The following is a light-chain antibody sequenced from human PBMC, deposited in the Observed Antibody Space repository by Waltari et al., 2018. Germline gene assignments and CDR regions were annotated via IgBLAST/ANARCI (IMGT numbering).Light chain of an antibody. Sequence: QSVLTQSPSVSGAPGQSITISCTGSSSNIGAGYDVHWYQHLPGTAPKLLIYGHNNRPSGVPDRFSGSKSGTSASLAITGLQAEDEADYYCQSYDSSVSAWVFGGGTKLTVV. CDR2: GHN. CDR3: QSYDSSVSAWV. V-gene: IGLV1-40*01. J-gene: IGLJ3*02. CDR1: SSNIGAGYD.